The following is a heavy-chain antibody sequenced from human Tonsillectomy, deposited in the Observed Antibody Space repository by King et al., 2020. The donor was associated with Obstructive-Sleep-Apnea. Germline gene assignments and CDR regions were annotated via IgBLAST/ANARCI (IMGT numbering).Heavy chain of an antibody. CDR2: ISAYNGNT. D-gene: IGHD5-24*01. J-gene: IGHJ3*02. CDR1: GYTFTSYG. Sequence: VQLVQSGAEVKKPGASVKVSCKASGYTFTSYGISWVRQAPGQGLEWMGWISAYNGNTNYAQNLQGRVTMTTDASTSTAHMELRGLRSDDTAVYYCARDMKRWLQLNAFDIWGQGTMVTVSS. V-gene: IGHV1-18*04. CDR3: ARDMKRWLQLNAFDI.